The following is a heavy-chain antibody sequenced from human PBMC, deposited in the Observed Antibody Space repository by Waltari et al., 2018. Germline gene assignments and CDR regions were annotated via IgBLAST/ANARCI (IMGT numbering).Heavy chain of an antibody. Sequence: QVQLVQSGAEVKKPGSSLQVSCKASGGTFSCSAISWVRQAPGQGLEWMGGIIPIFGTANYAQKFQGRVTITADESTSTAYMELSSLRSEDTAVYYCARRMYVDSSGPSWFDPWGQGTLVTVSS. CDR2: IIPIFGTA. CDR1: GGTFSCSA. D-gene: IGHD3-22*01. J-gene: IGHJ5*02. CDR3: ARRMYVDSSGPSWFDP. V-gene: IGHV1-69*01.